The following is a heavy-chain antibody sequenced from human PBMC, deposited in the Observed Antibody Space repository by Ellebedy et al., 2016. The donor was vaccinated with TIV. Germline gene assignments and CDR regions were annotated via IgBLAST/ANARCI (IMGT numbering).Heavy chain of an antibody. Sequence: GGSLRLXXVASGFRFNSYAMHWARQVPGKGLEWVAVIWHDGSDQYYEDSVKGRFTISRDNAKNSLYLQLNSLRAEDTAVYYCARGDTNSGDYWGQGTLVSVSS. V-gene: IGHV3-33*01. J-gene: IGHJ4*02. D-gene: IGHD3-3*01. CDR3: ARGDTNSGDY. CDR1: GFRFNSYA. CDR2: IWHDGSDQ.